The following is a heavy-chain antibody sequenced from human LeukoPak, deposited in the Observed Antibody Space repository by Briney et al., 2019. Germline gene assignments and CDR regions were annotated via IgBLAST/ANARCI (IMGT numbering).Heavy chain of an antibody. Sequence: QSGGSLRLSCAASGFTFSSYAMSWVRQAPGKGLEWVSGISGSGGSTYYAHSVKGRFTISRDNSKNTLYLQMNSMRAEATAENSCAKGSGVVVVPVAIDYWGQGTVVIVTS. V-gene: IGHV3-23*01. CDR1: GFTFSSYA. CDR2: ISGSGGST. CDR3: AKGSGVVVVPVAIDY. D-gene: IGHD2-2*01. J-gene: IGHJ4*02.